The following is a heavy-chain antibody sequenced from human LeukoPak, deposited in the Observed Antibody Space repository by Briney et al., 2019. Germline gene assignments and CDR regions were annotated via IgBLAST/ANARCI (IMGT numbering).Heavy chain of an antibody. J-gene: IGHJ4*02. CDR2: IGTTSGAI. CDR1: GLTFNAFG. Sequence: GGSLRLSCAASGLTFNAFGMNWVRQAPGKGLEWVSYIGTTSGAIYYADSVKGRFTISRDSAKNSLYLQMNSLRAEDTAVYYCARFRTWGDKAFDYWGQGTLVTVSS. CDR3: ARFRTWGDKAFDY. V-gene: IGHV3-48*01. D-gene: IGHD2-21*02.